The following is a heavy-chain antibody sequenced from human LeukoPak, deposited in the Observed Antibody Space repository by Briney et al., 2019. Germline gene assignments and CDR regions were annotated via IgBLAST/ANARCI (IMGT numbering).Heavy chain of an antibody. Sequence: GGSLRLSCAASGFTFSDYYMSWIRQAPGKGLEWISYISSGGSTIYYADSVKGRFTISRDNAKNSLYLQMNSLRAEDRAGYYCARGGRGGDYAFDIWGQGTMVTVSS. CDR2: ISSGGSTI. CDR1: GFTFSDYY. J-gene: IGHJ3*02. V-gene: IGHV3-11*04. CDR3: ARGGRGGDYAFDI. D-gene: IGHD2-21*01.